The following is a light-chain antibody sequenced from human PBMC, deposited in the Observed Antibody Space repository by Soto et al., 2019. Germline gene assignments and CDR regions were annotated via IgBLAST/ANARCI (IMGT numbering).Light chain of an antibody. CDR1: QTVNNY. J-gene: IGKJ4*01. CDR2: DAS. CDR3: QQRGSWPWLT. V-gene: IGKV3-11*01. Sequence: EIVLKQSPGTLSLSPGERATLSCRTSQTVNNYLAWYQQKPGRAPRVVIYDASNRATGIPARFSGSGSGTDFTLTINSLEPEDSAVYYCQQRGSWPWLTFGGGTRVAIK.